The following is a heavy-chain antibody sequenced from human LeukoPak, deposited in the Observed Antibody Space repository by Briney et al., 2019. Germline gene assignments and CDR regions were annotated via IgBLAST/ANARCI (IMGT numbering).Heavy chain of an antibody. CDR1: GDSISSGDYY. Sequence: SQTLSLTCTVSGDSISSGDYYWTWIRQPAGKGLEWIGRIYTSGNTNYNPSLKSQVTISMDTSKNQFSLNLNSVTAADTAVYYCARDRAGDSFDIWGQGTMVTVSS. CDR2: IYTSGNT. J-gene: IGHJ3*02. CDR3: ARDRAGDSFDI. V-gene: IGHV4-61*02. D-gene: IGHD7-27*01.